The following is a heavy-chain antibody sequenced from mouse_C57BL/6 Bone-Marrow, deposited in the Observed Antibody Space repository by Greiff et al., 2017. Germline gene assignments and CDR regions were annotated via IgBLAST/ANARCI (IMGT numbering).Heavy chain of an antibody. Sequence: VQLQQPGAELVKPGASVKLSCKASGYTFTSYWMHWVKQRPGQGLEWIGMIHPNSGSTKYNEKFKSKDTLTVDKSSSTAYMQLSSLPSEDSAVYYSARGTTVVASGAMDYWGQGTSVTVSS. V-gene: IGHV1-64*01. CDR2: IHPNSGST. CDR1: GYTFTSYW. D-gene: IGHD1-1*01. J-gene: IGHJ4*01. CDR3: ARGTTVVASGAMDY.